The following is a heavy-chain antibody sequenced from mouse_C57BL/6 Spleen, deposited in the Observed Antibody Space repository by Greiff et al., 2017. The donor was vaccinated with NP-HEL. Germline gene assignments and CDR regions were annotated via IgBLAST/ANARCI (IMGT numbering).Heavy chain of an antibody. CDR2: IHPYSGST. D-gene: IGHD2-3*01. V-gene: IGHV1-64*01. Sequence: QVQLQQPGAELVKPGASVKLSCKASGYTFTSYWMHWVKQRPGQGLEWIGMIHPYSGSTNYNEKFKSKATLTVDKSSSTAYMQLSSLTSEDSAVYYCARWLLLAWFADWGQGTLVTVSA. CDR3: ARWLLLAWFAD. J-gene: IGHJ3*01. CDR1: GYTFTSYW.